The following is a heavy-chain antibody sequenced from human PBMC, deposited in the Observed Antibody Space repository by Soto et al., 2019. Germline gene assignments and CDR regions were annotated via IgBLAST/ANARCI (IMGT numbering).Heavy chain of an antibody. J-gene: IGHJ6*02. D-gene: IGHD1-26*01. CDR2: ISSSATDI. Sequence: EEQVVESGGGLVKPGGSLRLSCAASGFTFSTYSIHWVRQAPGKGLEWVSSISSSATDIYYADSVKGRFTISRDNAKNSLSLQMNSLRVEDTAVYYCARAPTVYVGTYMFHDYFYGLDVWGQGTTVTVSS. CDR1: GFTFSTYS. CDR3: ARAPTVYVGTYMFHDYFYGLDV. V-gene: IGHV3-21*01.